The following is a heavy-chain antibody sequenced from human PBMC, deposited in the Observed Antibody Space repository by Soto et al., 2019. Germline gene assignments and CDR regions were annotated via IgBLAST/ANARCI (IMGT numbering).Heavy chain of an antibody. CDR2: IYYSGST. Sequence: QVQLQESGPGLVKPSQTLSLTCTVSGGSISSGGYYWSWIRQHPGKGLAWIGYIYYSGSTYYNPSLKSRVTISVDTSKNLFSLKLSSVTAADTAVYYCARGLDDDLYFHYWGQGTLVTVSS. CDR3: ARGLDDDLYFHY. D-gene: IGHD3-3*01. V-gene: IGHV4-31*03. CDR1: GGSISSGGYY. J-gene: IGHJ4*02.